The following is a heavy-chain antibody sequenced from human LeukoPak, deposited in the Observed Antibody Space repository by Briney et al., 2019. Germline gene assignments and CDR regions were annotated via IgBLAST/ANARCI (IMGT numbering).Heavy chain of an antibody. CDR1: GFTVSSHD. D-gene: IGHD3-10*01. CDR2: VGIAGDI. V-gene: IGHV3-13*04. CDR3: ARVLRGGGGFDY. Sequence: PGGSLRLSCAASGFTVSSHDIHWVRQPTGKGLEWVSGVGIAGDIYYAGSVKGRFTISGENAKNSLFLQMNSLRAGDTAVYYCARVLRGGGGFDYWGQGTLVTVSS. J-gene: IGHJ4*02.